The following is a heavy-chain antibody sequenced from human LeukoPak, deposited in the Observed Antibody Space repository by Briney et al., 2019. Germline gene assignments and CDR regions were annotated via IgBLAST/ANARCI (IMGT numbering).Heavy chain of an antibody. V-gene: IGHV3-23*01. CDR2: ISGSGGST. CDR3: AKDRDSCYHHDYDFDY. Sequence: PGGTLRLSCAASGFTFSSYAMSWVRQAPGKGLEGVSAISGSGGSTYYADSVKGRFTISRDNSKNTLYLQMNSLRAGDTAVYNCAKDRDSCYHHDYDFDYRGKRTPVTVAT. CDR1: GFTFSSYA. D-gene: IGHD2-15*01. J-gene: IGHJ4*02.